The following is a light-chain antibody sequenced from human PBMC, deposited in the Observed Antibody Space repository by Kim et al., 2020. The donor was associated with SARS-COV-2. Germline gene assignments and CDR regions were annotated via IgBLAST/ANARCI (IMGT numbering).Light chain of an antibody. CDR1: KLGKTY. J-gene: IGLJ2*01. V-gene: IGLV3-1*01. Sequence: SYELTQPPAVSVSPGQTATITCSADKLGKTYVSWYQVRPGQSPLLVIAVDRQRPSWIPERFSGDNSGKTATLIISETQVTDEADYYCLVWDRGRGVVFGG. CDR2: VDR. CDR3: LVWDRGRGVV.